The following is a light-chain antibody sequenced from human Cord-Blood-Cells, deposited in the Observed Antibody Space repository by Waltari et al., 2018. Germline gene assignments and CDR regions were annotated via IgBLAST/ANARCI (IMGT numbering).Light chain of an antibody. CDR2: EGS. CDR3: CSYAGSSTFV. CDR1: SSDVGSYNL. V-gene: IGLV2-23*03. Sequence: QSALTQPASVSGSPGQSITISCPGTSSDVGSYNLVPWYQQHPGKAPKLMTYEGSKRPSGVSNRFSGSKSGNTASLTISGLQAEDEADYYCCSYAGSSTFVFGGGTKLTVL. J-gene: IGLJ2*01.